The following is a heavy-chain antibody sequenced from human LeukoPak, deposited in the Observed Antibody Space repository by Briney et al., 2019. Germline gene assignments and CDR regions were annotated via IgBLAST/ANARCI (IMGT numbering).Heavy chain of an antibody. Sequence: ASVKVSCKASGGTFSSYAISWVRQAPGQGLEWMGGIIPIFGTANYAQKFQGRVTITADESTSTAYMELSSLRSEDTAVYYCARGSPLAYCGGDCYDFDYWGQGTLVTVSS. CDR3: ARGSPLAYCGGDCYDFDY. J-gene: IGHJ4*02. D-gene: IGHD2-21*02. CDR2: IIPIFGTA. CDR1: GGTFSSYA. V-gene: IGHV1-69*13.